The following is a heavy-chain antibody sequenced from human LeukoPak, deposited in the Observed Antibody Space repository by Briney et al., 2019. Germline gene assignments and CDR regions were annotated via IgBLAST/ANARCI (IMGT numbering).Heavy chain of an antibody. CDR1: GYTLTELS. CDR2: FDPEDGET. V-gene: IGHV1-24*01. D-gene: IGHD3-3*01. Sequence: ASVKVSCKVSGYTLTELSMHWVRQAPGKGLEWMGGFDPEDGETIYAQKFQGRVTMTEDTSTDTAYMELSSLRSEDTAVYYCATRTWRGDDFWSGYPPHNFDYRGQGTLVTVSS. J-gene: IGHJ4*02. CDR3: ATRTWRGDDFWSGYPPHNFDY.